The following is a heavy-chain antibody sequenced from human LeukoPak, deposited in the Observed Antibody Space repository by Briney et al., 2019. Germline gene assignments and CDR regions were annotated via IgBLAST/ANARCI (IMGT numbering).Heavy chain of an antibody. J-gene: IGHJ5*02. Sequence: GASVKVSCKASGGTFSSYAISWVRQAPGQGLEWMGGIIPIFGTANYAQKFQGRVTITTDESTSTAYMELSRLRSDDTAVYYCARVAKKEDWFDPWGQGTLVTVSS. CDR2: IIPIFGTA. CDR3: ARVAKKEDWFDP. CDR1: GGTFSSYA. D-gene: IGHD2-21*01. V-gene: IGHV1-69*05.